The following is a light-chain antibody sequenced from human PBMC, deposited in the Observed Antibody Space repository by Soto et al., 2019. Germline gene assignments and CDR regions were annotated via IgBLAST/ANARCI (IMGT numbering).Light chain of an antibody. V-gene: IGKV3-20*01. CDR2: GAS. CDR3: QQYDDSMT. J-gene: IGKJ1*01. Sequence: EIVLPQSPGTLALSPVATSTLSCRASQSISSNYLAWYRQKPGQAPRLLIYGASTRATGIPDRFSGSGSGTDFTLTISRLEPEDFAVYHCQQYDDSMTFGQGTKVDIK. CDR1: QSISSNY.